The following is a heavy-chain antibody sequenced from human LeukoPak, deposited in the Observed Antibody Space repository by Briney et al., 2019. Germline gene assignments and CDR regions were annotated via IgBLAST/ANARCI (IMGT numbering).Heavy chain of an antibody. Sequence: GGSLRLSCAASGFTFSSYGMHWVRQAPGKGLEWVAVIWYDGSNKYYADSVKGRFTISRDNSKNTLYLQMNSLRAEDTAVYYCARDLNRRNMVRGVIFGYWGQGTLVTVSS. V-gene: IGHV3-33*01. CDR1: GFTFSSYG. CDR2: IWYDGSNK. CDR3: ARDLNRRNMVRGVIFGY. D-gene: IGHD3-10*01. J-gene: IGHJ4*02.